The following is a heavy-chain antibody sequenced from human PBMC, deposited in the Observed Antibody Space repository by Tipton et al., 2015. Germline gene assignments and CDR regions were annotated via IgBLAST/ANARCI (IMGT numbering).Heavy chain of an antibody. V-gene: IGHV4-59*01. D-gene: IGHD4-23*01. CDR1: SDSISKYY. CDR3: VRARGRHGGLFDS. Sequence: TLSLTCSVSSDSISKYYWTWIRQPPGKELQWIGYIRYTGITNYNPSLKSRVTISVDTSKTQFSLKVSSVTAADTAMYYCVRARGRHGGLFDSWGQGPLVAVSS. CDR2: IRYTGIT. J-gene: IGHJ4*02.